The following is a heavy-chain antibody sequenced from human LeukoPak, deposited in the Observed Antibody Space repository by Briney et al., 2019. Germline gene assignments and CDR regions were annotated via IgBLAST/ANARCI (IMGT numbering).Heavy chain of an antibody. CDR1: GFTFSSYS. J-gene: IGHJ4*01. D-gene: IGHD1-1*01. CDR2: IRFNGTTK. Sequence: PGGSLRLSCAASGFTFSSYSMNWVRQAPGKGLEWVAFIRFNGTTKVYGDSVEGRFTISRDNSKNTLYLQMNSLTVEDTAIYYCALTTRGYWGQGTLVTVSS. CDR3: ALTTRGY. V-gene: IGHV3-30*02.